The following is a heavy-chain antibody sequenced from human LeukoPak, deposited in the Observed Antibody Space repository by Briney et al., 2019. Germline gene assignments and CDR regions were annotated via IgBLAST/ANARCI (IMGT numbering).Heavy chain of an antibody. J-gene: IGHJ6*04. V-gene: IGHV3-30*02. Sequence: GGSLRLSCAASGFTFRNSDMHWVRQAPGKGPEWVAFIQADGGNKYYADSVKGRFTISRDNAKNSLYLQMNSLRAEDTAVYYCAELGITMIGGVWGKGTTVTISS. CDR3: AELGITMIGGV. CDR1: GFTFRNSD. D-gene: IGHD3-10*02. CDR2: IQADGGNK.